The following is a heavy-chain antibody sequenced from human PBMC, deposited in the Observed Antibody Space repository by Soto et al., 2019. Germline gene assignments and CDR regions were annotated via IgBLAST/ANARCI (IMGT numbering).Heavy chain of an antibody. V-gene: IGHV4-34*01. J-gene: IGHJ4*02. D-gene: IGHD6-19*01. CDR3: ARLGWLVRGYFDY. CDR1: GGSFSGYY. CDR2: INHSGST. Sequence: PSETLSLTCAVYGGSFSGYYWSWIRQPPGKGLEWIGEINHSGSTNYNPSLKSRVTISVDTSKNQFSLKLSSVAAADTAVYYCARLGWLVRGYFDYWGQGTLVTAPQ.